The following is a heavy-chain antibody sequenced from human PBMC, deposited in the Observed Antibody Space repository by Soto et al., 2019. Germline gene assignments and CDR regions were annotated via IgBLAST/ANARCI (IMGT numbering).Heavy chain of an antibody. CDR2: INENGSNT. J-gene: IGHJ4*02. D-gene: IGHD2-8*01. CDR3: VSWVSAHFDF. Sequence: GALRLSCAASVFAFGDRPMTWVRQAPGKALEWVSTINENGSNTHYPDSVKGRFTISRDNSQNTVDLQMNSLRADDTALYYCVSWVSAHFDFWGRGTLVTVSS. CDR1: VFAFGDRP. V-gene: IGHV3-23*01.